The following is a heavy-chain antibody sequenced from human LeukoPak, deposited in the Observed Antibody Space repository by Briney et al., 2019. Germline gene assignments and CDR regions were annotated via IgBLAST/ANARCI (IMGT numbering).Heavy chain of an antibody. CDR2: IYYSGST. D-gene: IGHD2-2*01. V-gene: IGHV4-39*01. Sequence: SETLSLTCTVSGGSISSSSYYWGWIRQPPGKRLEWIGSIYYSGSTYYNPSLKSRVTISVDTSKNQFSLKLSSVTAADTAVYYCARQELYCSSTSCYSPFDYWGQGTLVTVSS. CDR1: GGSISSSSYY. J-gene: IGHJ4*02. CDR3: ARQELYCSSTSCYSPFDY.